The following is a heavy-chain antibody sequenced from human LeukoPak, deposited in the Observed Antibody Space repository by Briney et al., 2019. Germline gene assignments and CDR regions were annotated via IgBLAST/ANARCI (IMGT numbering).Heavy chain of an antibody. CDR1: GGSVRSDSYY. CDR3: ARGIVVVVAADNWFDP. D-gene: IGHD2-15*01. CDR2: IYYSGST. Sequence: SETLSLTCTVSGGSVRSDSYYWSWIRQPPGKGLEWIGYIYYSGSTYYNPSLKSRVTISVDTSKNQFSLKLSSVTAADTAVYYCARGIVVVVAADNWFDPWGQGTLVTVSS. J-gene: IGHJ5*02. V-gene: IGHV4-31*03.